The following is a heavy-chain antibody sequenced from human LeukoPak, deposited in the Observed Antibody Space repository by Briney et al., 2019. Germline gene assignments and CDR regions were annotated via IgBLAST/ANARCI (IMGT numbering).Heavy chain of an antibody. J-gene: IGHJ3*02. Sequence: SETLSLTCTVSGGSISSGDYYWSWIRQPPGKGLEWIGYIYYSGSTYYNPSLKSRVTISVDTSKNQFSLKLSSVTAADTAVYYCARSISGFTVRGPWDAFDIWGQGTMVTVSS. CDR3: ARSISGFTVRGPWDAFDI. CDR2: IYYSGST. CDR1: GGSISSGDYY. D-gene: IGHD4-17*01. V-gene: IGHV4-30-4*01.